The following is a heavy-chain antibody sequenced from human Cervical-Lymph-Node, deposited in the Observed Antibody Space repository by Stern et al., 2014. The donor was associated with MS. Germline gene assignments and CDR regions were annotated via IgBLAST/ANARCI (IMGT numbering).Heavy chain of an antibody. CDR2: ISYDGSDK. CDR3: ANAAALSCRSPSCYKAFEY. D-gene: IGHD2-2*02. CDR1: GFTFRLSG. J-gene: IGHJ4*02. V-gene: IGHV3-30*18. Sequence: VQLVESGGGVAQPGRSLRLSCAASGFTFRLSGMHWVRQAPGKGLDWVAVISYDGSDKYYGDSVKGRFTISRDNSKNTVYLQMNSLRAEDTAVYYCANAAALSCRSPSCYKAFEYWGQGILVTVSS.